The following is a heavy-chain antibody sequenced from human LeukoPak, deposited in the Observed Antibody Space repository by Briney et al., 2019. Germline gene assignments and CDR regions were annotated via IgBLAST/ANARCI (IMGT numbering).Heavy chain of an antibody. CDR2: IYPGDSDT. CDR1: GYSFTNYW. Sequence: GESLKISCKGSGYSFTNYWIGWVRQMPGKGLEWMGIIYPGDSDTRYSPSFQGQGTISADKSISTAYLQWSSLKASDTAMYYCARAVLSGSYPPDYWGQGTLVTVSS. V-gene: IGHV5-51*01. D-gene: IGHD1-26*01. CDR3: ARAVLSGSYPPDY. J-gene: IGHJ4*02.